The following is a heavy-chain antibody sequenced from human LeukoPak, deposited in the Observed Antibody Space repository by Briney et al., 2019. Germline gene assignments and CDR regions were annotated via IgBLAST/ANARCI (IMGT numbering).Heavy chain of an antibody. CDR3: AGEIRWGVSYFDY. CDR1: GFTFNTYS. V-gene: IGHV3-48*01. D-gene: IGHD3-10*01. CDR2: ISSSSNAI. J-gene: IGHJ4*02. Sequence: GGSLRLSCATSGFTFNTYSMIWVRQAPGKGLEWVLYISSSSNAIYYADSVKGRFTISRDNAKSSLYLQMNSLRAEDTAVYFCAGEIRWGVSYFDYWGQGTLVTVSS.